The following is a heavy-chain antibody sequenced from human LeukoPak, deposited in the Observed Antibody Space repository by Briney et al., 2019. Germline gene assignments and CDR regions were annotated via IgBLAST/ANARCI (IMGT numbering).Heavy chain of an antibody. CDR3: ARAWRFGEIKFDY. J-gene: IGHJ4*02. V-gene: IGHV1-46*01. Sequence: ASVKVSCKASGYTFTSYYMRWVRQAPGQGLEWMGIINPSGGSTSYAQKFQGRVTMTRDMSTSTVYMELSSLRSEDTAVYYCARAWRFGEIKFDYWGQGTLVTVSS. D-gene: IGHD3-10*01. CDR2: INPSGGST. CDR1: GYTFTSYY.